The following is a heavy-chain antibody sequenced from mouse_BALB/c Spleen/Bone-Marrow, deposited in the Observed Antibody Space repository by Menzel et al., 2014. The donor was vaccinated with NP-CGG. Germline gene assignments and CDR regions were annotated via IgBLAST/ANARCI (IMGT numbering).Heavy chain of an antibody. V-gene: IGHV14-3*02. CDR3: ARYGNYCYAMDY. J-gene: IGHJ4*01. Sequence: VQLQQSGAELVKPGASVKLSCTASGFNIKDTYMHWVKQRPEQGLEWIGRIDPASGNTKYDPKFQGKATITADTSSNTAYLQLSSLTSEDTAVYYCARYGNYCYAMDYWGQGTSVTVSS. CDR2: IDPASGNT. D-gene: IGHD2-1*01. CDR1: GFNIKDTY.